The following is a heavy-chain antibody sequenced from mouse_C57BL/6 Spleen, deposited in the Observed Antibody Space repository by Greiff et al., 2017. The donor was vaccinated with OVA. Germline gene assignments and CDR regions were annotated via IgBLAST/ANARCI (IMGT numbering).Heavy chain of an antibody. J-gene: IGHJ3*01. V-gene: IGHV1-26*01. CDR2: INPNNGGT. Sequence: VQLQQSGPELVKPGASVKISCKASGYTFTDYYMNWVKQSHGKSLEWIGDINPNNGGTSYNQKFKGKATLTVDKSSSTAYMELRSLTSEDSAVYYCARESNYGGFAYWGQGTLVTVSA. D-gene: IGHD2-5*01. CDR3: ARESNYGGFAY. CDR1: GYTFTDYY.